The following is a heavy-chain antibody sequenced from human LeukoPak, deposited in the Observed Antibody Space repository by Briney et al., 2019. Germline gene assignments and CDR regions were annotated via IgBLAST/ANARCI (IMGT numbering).Heavy chain of an antibody. CDR2: INPNSGGT. D-gene: IGHD1-26*01. V-gene: IGHV1-2*02. J-gene: IGHJ4*02. Sequence: GASVKVSCKASGYTFTGYYMHWVRQAPGQGLGWMGWINPNSGGTNYAQKFQGRVTMTRDTSISTAYMELSRLRSDDTAVYYCASPGIVGATDFDYWGQGTLVTVSS. CDR3: ASPGIVGATDFDY. CDR1: GYTFTGYY.